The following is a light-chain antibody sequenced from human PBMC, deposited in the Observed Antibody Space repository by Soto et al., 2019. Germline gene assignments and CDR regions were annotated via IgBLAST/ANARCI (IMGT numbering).Light chain of an antibody. CDR3: QKYNSSPLT. J-gene: IGKJ4*01. CDR1: QGIATY. V-gene: IGKV1-27*01. CDR2: AAS. Sequence: DVQMTQSPSSLSASVGDRVTITCRASQGIATYLAWFQQKPGKVPKLLIYAASTLQSGVPSRFRGSGSGTDFTLTISSLQPEDVANYYCQKYNSSPLTFGGGTKVEIK.